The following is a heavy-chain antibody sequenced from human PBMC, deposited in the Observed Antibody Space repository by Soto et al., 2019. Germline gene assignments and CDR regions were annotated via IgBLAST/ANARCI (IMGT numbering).Heavy chain of an antibody. J-gene: IGHJ5*02. D-gene: IGHD6-13*01. CDR1: GGSFSGYY. CDR3: ARGSDSSSWHGGWFDP. V-gene: IGHV4-34*01. CDR2: INHSGST. Sequence: SETLSLTCAVYGGSFSGYYWSWIRQPPGKGLEWIGEINHSGSTNYNPSLKSRVTISVDTSKNQFSLKLSSVTAADTAVYYCARGSDSSSWHGGWFDPRGQGTLVTVSS.